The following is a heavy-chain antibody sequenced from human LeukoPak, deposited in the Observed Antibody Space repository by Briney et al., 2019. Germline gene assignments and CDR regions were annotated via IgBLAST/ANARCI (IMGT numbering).Heavy chain of an antibody. Sequence: PGESLKISCKGSGYSFTSYWIGWVRQMPGKGLEWTGIIYPGDSDTRYSPSFQGQVTISADKSISTAYLQWSSLKASDTAMYYCARRVVAAALKDAFDTWGQGTMVTVSS. CDR3: ARRVVAAALKDAFDT. V-gene: IGHV5-51*01. J-gene: IGHJ3*02. CDR1: GYSFTSYW. CDR2: IYPGDSDT. D-gene: IGHD6-13*01.